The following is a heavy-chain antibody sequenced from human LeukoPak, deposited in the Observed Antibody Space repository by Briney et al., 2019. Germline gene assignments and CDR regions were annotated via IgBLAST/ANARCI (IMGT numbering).Heavy chain of an antibody. D-gene: IGHD2-2*02. V-gene: IGHV4-34*01. CDR2: INHSGST. CDR3: ARLGYCSSTSRYTYYYYYYMDV. J-gene: IGHJ6*03. Sequence: PSETLSLTCTVSGGSISSYYWSWIRQPPGKGLEWVGEINHSGSTNYNPSLKSRVTISVDTSKNQFSLKLSSVTAADTAVYYCARLGYCSSTSRYTYYYYYYMDVWGKGTTVIVSS. CDR1: GGSISSYY.